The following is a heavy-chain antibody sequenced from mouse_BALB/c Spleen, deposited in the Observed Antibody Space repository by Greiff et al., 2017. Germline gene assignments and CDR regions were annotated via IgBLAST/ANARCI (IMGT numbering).Heavy chain of an antibody. Sequence: VQLQQPGAELVKPGASVKLSCKASGYTFTSYWMHWVKQRPGQGLEWIGEINPSNGRTNYNEKFKSKATLTVDESSSTAYMQLSSLTSEDSAVYYCARCLPTTGWYFDVWGAGTTVTVSS. V-gene: IGHV1S81*02. CDR3: ARCLPTTGWYFDV. D-gene: IGHD1-1*01. J-gene: IGHJ1*01. CDR1: GYTFTSYW. CDR2: INPSNGRT.